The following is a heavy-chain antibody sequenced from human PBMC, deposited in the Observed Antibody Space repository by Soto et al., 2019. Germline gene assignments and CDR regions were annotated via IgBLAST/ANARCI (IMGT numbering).Heavy chain of an antibody. CDR1: GGTFSSYT. V-gene: IGHV1-69*02. CDR2: IIPILGIA. Sequence: QVQLVQSGAEVKKPGSSVKVSCKASGGTFSSYTISWVRQAPGQGLEWMGRIIPILGIANYAQKFQGRVTITAAKSTSTAYMELSSLRSEDTAVYYCVSLCSGGSCDPHYWGQGPLVTVSS. D-gene: IGHD2-15*01. CDR3: VSLCSGGSCDPHY. J-gene: IGHJ4*02.